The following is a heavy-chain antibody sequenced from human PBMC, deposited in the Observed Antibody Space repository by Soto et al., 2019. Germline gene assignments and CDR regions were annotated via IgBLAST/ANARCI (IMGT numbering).Heavy chain of an antibody. CDR3: ARDGSGSPGAADH. V-gene: IGHV4-4*02. CDR1: GDSISSNNL. CDR2: VYQSGIT. Sequence: SETLSLTCSVSGDSISSNNLWSWVRQAPGKGLEWIGEVYQSGITNYNPSLKSRVTMSVDTSKNQFSLNLRSVTAADTAIYYCARDGSGSPGAADHWGQGTLVTVSS. D-gene: IGHD1-26*01. J-gene: IGHJ4*02.